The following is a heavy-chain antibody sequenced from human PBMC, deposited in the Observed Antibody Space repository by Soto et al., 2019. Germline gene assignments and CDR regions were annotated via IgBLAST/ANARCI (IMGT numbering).Heavy chain of an antibody. CDR3: ARGTYYYDSSGYYYLPSDY. V-gene: IGHV4-34*01. J-gene: IGHJ4*02. D-gene: IGHD3-22*01. Sequence: PSETLSLTCAVYGGSFSGYYWSWIRQRPGKGLEWIGEINHSGSTNYNPSLKSRVTISVDTSKNQFSLKLSSVTAADTAVYYCARGTYYYDSSGYYYLPSDYWGKGNMVTVSS. CDR2: INHSGST. CDR1: GGSFSGYY.